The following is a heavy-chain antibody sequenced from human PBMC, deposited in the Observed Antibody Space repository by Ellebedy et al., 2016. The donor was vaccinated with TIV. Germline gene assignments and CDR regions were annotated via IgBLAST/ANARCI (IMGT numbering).Heavy chain of an antibody. CDR3: AREDSTNYGSGYDF. CDR1: GYSFTGYY. D-gene: IGHD3-10*01. CDR2: ISPNNGGI. V-gene: IGHV1-2*02. J-gene: IGHJ4*02. Sequence: AASVKVSCKASGYSFTGYYMHWARQSPGQGLEWMGLISPNNGGISCAQKFQGRVTMTRDTSISTAYMELSRLRSDDTAVYYCAREDSTNYGSGYDFWGQGTLVTVSS.